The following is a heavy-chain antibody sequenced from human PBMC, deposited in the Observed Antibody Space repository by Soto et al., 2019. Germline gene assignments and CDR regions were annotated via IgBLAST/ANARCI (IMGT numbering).Heavy chain of an antibody. J-gene: IGHJ6*02. Sequence: QVQLQESGPGLVKPSETLSLTCTVSGGSISGYFWSWIRQPPGKGLECIGYLSDSGSTDYTPSLNSRVTISVDAAKNHFSLQLSSVTAADTAVYYCAREEYGDGLDVWGQGTTVTVSS. CDR1: GGSISGYF. CDR2: LSDSGST. D-gene: IGHD2-2*01. V-gene: IGHV4-59*01. CDR3: AREEYGDGLDV.